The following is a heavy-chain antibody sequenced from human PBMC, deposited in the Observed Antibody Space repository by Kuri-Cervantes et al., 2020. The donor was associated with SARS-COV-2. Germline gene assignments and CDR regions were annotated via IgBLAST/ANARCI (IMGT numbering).Heavy chain of an antibody. CDR2: INHSGST. J-gene: IGHJ4*02. Sequence: GSLRLSCASYGESFIGYYWNWIRQSPVKGLQWIGEINHSGSTNYNPSLKSRVTISVDTSKNQFSLKLSSVTAADTAVYYCARVRIFGMTGAFDYRGQGNLVTVSS. CDR1: GESFIGYY. CDR3: ARVRIFGMTGAFDY. D-gene: IGHD3-3*01. V-gene: IGHV4-34*01.